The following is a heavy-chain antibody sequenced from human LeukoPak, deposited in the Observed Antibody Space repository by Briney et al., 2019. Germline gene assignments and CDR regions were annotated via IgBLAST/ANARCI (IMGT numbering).Heavy chain of an antibody. D-gene: IGHD3-16*02. CDR1: GYTFTSYD. CDR3: ARRKYDYVWGSYRYIDY. CDR2: MNPNSGNT. V-gene: IGHV1-8*01. Sequence: ASVKVSCKASGYTFTSYDINWVRQATRQGLEWMGWMNPNSGNTGYAQKFQGRVTMTRNTSISTAYMELSSLRSEDTAVYYCARRKYDYVWGSYRYIDYWGQGTLVTVSS. J-gene: IGHJ4*02.